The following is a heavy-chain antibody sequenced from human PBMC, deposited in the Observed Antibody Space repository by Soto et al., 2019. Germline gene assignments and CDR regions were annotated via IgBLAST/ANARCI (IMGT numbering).Heavy chain of an antibody. CDR3: ARSPDLSPIAVAGPY. CDR2: ISAYNGNT. Sequence: ASVKVSCKACGYTFTSYGISWVRQAPGQGLEWMGWISAYNGNTNYAQKLEGRVTMTTDTSTSTAYMELRSLRSDDTAVYYCARSPDLSPIAVAGPYWGQGTLVT. J-gene: IGHJ4*02. CDR1: GYTFTSYG. D-gene: IGHD6-19*01. V-gene: IGHV1-18*01.